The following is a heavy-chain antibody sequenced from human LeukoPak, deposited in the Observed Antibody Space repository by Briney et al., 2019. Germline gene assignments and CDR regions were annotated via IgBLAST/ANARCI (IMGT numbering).Heavy chain of an antibody. CDR2: INQDGSEK. Sequence: GGSLRLSCAASGFSFSSYWMSWVRQAPGKGLEWVANINQDGSEKYYVDSVKGRFTISRDNAKNSLYLQMNSLRAEDTAIYYCARVLANYDYYMDVWGKGTTVTVSS. CDR3: ARVLANYDYYMDV. J-gene: IGHJ6*03. V-gene: IGHV3-7*03. CDR1: GFSFSSYW.